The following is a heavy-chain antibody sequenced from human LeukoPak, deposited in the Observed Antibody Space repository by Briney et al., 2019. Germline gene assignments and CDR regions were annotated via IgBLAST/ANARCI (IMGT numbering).Heavy chain of an antibody. CDR2: INTDGSST. CDR1: GFTFSSYW. V-gene: IGHV3-74*01. CDR3: ARVRYQRPHDAFDI. D-gene: IGHD2-2*01. J-gene: IGHJ3*02. Sequence: GGSLRLSCAASGFTFSSYWMHWVRQAPGKGLVWVSRINTDGSSTSYADSVKGRFTISRDNAKNTLYLQMNSLRAEDTAVYYCARVRYQRPHDAFDIWGQGTMVTVSS.